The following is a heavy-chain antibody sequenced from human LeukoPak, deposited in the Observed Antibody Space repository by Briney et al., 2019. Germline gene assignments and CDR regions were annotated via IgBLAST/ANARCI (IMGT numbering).Heavy chain of an antibody. J-gene: IGHJ6*03. CDR1: GGSISSSSYY. D-gene: IGHD6-19*01. V-gene: IGHV4-39*01. CDR2: IYYSGDT. CDR3: ARHQWHYYYYMGV. Sequence: KPSETLSLTCTVSGGSISSSSYYWGWIRQPPGKGLEWIGSIYYSGDTYYNPSLKSRRVTISVDTSKNQFSLRLSSVTAADTAVYYCARHQWHYYYYMGVWGKGSPVTVSS.